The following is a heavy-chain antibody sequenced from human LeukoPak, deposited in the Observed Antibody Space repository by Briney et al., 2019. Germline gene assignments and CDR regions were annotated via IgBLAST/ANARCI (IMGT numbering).Heavy chain of an antibody. Sequence: GGSLRLSCAASGLTFSSYAMHWVRQAPGKGLEWVAVISYDGSNKYYADSVKGRFTISRDNSKNTLYLQMNSLRAEDTAVYYCARGADGQRIVGGSDDFDYWGQGTLVTVSS. CDR1: GLTFSSYA. J-gene: IGHJ4*02. V-gene: IGHV3-30-3*01. D-gene: IGHD1-26*01. CDR2: ISYDGSNK. CDR3: ARGADGQRIVGGSDDFDY.